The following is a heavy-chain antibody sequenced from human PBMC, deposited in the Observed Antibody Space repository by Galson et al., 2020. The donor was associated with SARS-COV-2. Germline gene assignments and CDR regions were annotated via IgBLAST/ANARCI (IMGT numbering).Heavy chain of an antibody. CDR3: ARDTYYYNSDSCDDVFDS. Sequence: SETLSLTCTVSGGSINTYYWSWVRQPPGKGLEWIGHVNNIGRTNYNPSPRSRVTISVDTSNNQFSLKVTSVTAADTAVYYCARDTYYYNSDSCDDVFDSWVQGTMGVVSS. J-gene: IGHJ3*02. V-gene: IGHV4-59*01. CDR1: GGSINTYY. D-gene: IGHD3-22*01. CDR2: VNNIGRT.